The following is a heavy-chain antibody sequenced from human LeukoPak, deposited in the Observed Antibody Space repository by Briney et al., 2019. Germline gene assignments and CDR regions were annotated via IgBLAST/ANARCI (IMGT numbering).Heavy chain of an antibody. Sequence: PGGSLRLSCAASGFTFGSYVMSWVRQAPGKGLEWVAVISYDGSNTYYADSVKGRFTISRDNSKNMLYLQMNSLRAEDTAVYYCAKPYYYGSRSYMDYWGQGTLVTVSS. CDR1: GFTFGSYV. CDR2: ISYDGSNT. D-gene: IGHD3-10*01. CDR3: AKPYYYGSRSYMDY. V-gene: IGHV3-30*18. J-gene: IGHJ4*02.